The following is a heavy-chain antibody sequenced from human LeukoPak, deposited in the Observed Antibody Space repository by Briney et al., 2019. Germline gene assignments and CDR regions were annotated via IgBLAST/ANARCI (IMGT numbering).Heavy chain of an antibody. V-gene: IGHV3-48*01. D-gene: IGHD6-25*01. CDR3: ARDDGRRWFEP. J-gene: IGHJ5*02. CDR1: GLSFNTYS. CDR2: ISVRGDTT. Sequence: GGSLRLSCAVSGLSFNTYSMSWLRQAPGKGLEWISYISVRGDTTYYADSVEGRFTISRDTAKNSLYLVMNSLRVEDTALYYCARDDGRRWFEPWGQGTRVTVSS.